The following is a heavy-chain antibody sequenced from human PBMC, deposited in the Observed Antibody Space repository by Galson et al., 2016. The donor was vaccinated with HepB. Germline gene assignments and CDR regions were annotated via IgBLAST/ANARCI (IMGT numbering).Heavy chain of an antibody. CDR2: ISSRGATI. Sequence: SLRLSCAGLGFSFEDYVMHWVRQAPGKGLEWLAHISSRGATIYYPDSLKGRFTISRDNAKNSLYLQMNSLRAEDTAVYYCARGKGGSFLDHWGQGAQVTVSS. CDR1: GFSFEDYV. V-gene: IGHV3-11*01. J-gene: IGHJ4*02. D-gene: IGHD1-26*01. CDR3: ARGKGGSFLDH.